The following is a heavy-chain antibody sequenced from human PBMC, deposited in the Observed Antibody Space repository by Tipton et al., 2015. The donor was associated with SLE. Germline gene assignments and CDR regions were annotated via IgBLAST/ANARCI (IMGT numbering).Heavy chain of an antibody. CDR2: IYYSGST. CDR1: GGSISSYY. Sequence: VSGGSISSYYWSWIRQPPGKGLEWIGYIYYSGSTNYNPSLKSRVTISVDTSKNQFSLKLSSVTAADTAVYYCARTPDYYDSSGYFDYWGQGTLVTVSS. D-gene: IGHD3-22*01. V-gene: IGHV4-59*08. J-gene: IGHJ4*02. CDR3: ARTPDYYDSSGYFDY.